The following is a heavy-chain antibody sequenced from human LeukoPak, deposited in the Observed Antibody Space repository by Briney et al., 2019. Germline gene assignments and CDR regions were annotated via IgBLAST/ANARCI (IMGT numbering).Heavy chain of an antibody. CDR3: ARGDPVGQYYFDY. Sequence: SETLSLTCTVSGGSISSSSYYWGWIRQPPGKGLEWIGSIYYSGSTYYNPSLKSRVTISVDTSKNQFSLKLSSVTAADTAVYYCARGDPVGQYYFDYWGQGTLVTVSS. CDR1: GGSISSSSYY. CDR2: IYYSGST. D-gene: IGHD1-26*01. J-gene: IGHJ4*02. V-gene: IGHV4-39*07.